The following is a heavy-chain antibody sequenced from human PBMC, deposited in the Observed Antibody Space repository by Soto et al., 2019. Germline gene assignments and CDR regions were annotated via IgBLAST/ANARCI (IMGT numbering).Heavy chain of an antibody. J-gene: IGHJ6*02. D-gene: IGHD3-10*01. V-gene: IGHV1-8*02. CDR3: ARKIEVRGVRQSGMDV. CDR1: GGTFSSYA. Sequence: EASVKVSCKASGGTFSSYAINWVRQATGQGLEWMGWMNPNSGNTGYAQKFQGRVTMTRNTSISTAYMELSSLRSEDTAVYYCARKIEVRGVRQSGMDVWGQGTTVTVSS. CDR2: MNPNSGNT.